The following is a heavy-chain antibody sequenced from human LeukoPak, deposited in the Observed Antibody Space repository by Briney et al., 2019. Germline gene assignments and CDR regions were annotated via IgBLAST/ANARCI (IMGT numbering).Heavy chain of an antibody. D-gene: IGHD1-7*01. J-gene: IGHJ6*03. V-gene: IGHV3-21*01. Sequence: GGSLRLSCAASGFTFSSYSMNWVRQAPGKGLEWVSSISSSSYIYYADSVKGRFTISRDNSKNTLYLQMNSLRAEDTAVYYCAREYPPPKNWNFDYYYYYMDVWGKGTTVTVSS. CDR1: GFTFSSYS. CDR3: AREYPPPKNWNFDYYYYYMDV. CDR2: ISSSSYI.